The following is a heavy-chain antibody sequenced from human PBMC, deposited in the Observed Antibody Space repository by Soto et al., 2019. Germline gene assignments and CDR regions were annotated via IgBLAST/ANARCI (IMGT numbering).Heavy chain of an antibody. CDR2: IYYSGST. J-gene: IGHJ3*02. D-gene: IGHD5-12*01. Sequence: SETLSLTCTVSGGSISSYYWSWIRQPPGKGLEWIGYIYYSGSTNYNPSLKSRVTISVDTSKNQFSLKLSSVTAADTAVYYCARAVSYDDAFDIWGQGTMVTVSS. CDR1: GGSISSYY. V-gene: IGHV4-59*01. CDR3: ARAVSYDDAFDI.